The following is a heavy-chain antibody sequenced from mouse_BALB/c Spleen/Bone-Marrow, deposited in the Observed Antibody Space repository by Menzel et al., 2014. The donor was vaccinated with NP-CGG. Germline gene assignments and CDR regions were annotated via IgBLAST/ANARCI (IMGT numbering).Heavy chain of an antibody. D-gene: IGHD3-2*01. V-gene: IGHV1-15*01. CDR2: IDLETGGT. CDR3: TRLDSSGYGAY. J-gene: IGHJ3*01. CDR1: GYTFTDYE. Sequence: VQLQQSGAELVRPGASVTLSCKASGYTFTDYEMHWLKQTPVHGLEWIGAIDLETGGTAYNQKFKGRATLTTDKSSSTAYMELRSRTSEDSAVYYCTRLDSSGYGAYWGQGTLVTVSA.